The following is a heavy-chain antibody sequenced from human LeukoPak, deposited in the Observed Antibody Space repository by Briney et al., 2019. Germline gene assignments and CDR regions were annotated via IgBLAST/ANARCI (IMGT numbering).Heavy chain of an antibody. CDR1: GGTFSSYA. D-gene: IGHD3-10*01. CDR3: ARGGGWGSGSQVGYYYNGMDV. CDR2: IIPIFGTA. J-gene: IGHJ6*04. Sequence: ASVKVSCKASGGTFSSYAISWVRQAPGQGLEWMGGIIPIFGTANYAQKFQGRVTITADKSTSTAYMELSSLRSEDTAVYYCARGGGWGSGSQVGYYYNGMDVWGKGTTVTVSS. V-gene: IGHV1-69*06.